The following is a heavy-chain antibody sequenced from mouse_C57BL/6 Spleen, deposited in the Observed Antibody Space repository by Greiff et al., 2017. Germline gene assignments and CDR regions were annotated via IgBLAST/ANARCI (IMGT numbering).Heavy chain of an antibody. CDR1: GYTFTDYY. CDR2: INPNNGGT. CDR3: ARRGDYYGSSHYWYFDV. Sequence: VQLQQSGPELVKPGASVKISCKASGYTFTDYYMNWVKQSHGKSLEWIGDINPNNGGTSYNQKFKGKATLTVDKSSSTAYMELRSLTSEDSAVYYGARRGDYYGSSHYWYFDVWGTGTTVTVSS. D-gene: IGHD1-1*01. V-gene: IGHV1-26*01. J-gene: IGHJ1*03.